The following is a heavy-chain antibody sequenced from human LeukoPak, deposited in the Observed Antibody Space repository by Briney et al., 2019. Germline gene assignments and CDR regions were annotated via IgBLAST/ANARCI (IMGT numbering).Heavy chain of an antibody. J-gene: IGHJ4*02. V-gene: IGHV4-39*07. CDR3: AREQVHRVTPTYNRAVGRRGAFDY. CDR2: IYYSGST. D-gene: IGHD6-19*01. CDR1: GGSISSSSYY. Sequence: SETLSLTCTVSGGSISSSSYYWGWIRQPPGKGLEWIGSIYYSGSTYYNPSLKSRVTISVDTSKNQFSVKMSSVTAADTAVYYCAREQVHRVTPTYNRAVGRRGAFDYWGQGTLVTASS.